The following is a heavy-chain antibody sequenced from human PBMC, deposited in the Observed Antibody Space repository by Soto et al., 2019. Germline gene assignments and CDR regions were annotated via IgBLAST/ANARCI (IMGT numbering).Heavy chain of an antibody. Sequence: PGGSLRLSCAASGFIFRDYWMTWVRQTAGTGLEWVANIKYDGSEKNYADSVKGRFTISRDNAKDSMYLQMNSLSAEDTAIYYCARILWGGSHAPWGQGTLVTVSS. CDR1: GFIFRDYW. D-gene: IGHD2-15*01. CDR2: IKYDGSEK. V-gene: IGHV3-7*04. CDR3: ARILWGGSHAP. J-gene: IGHJ5*02.